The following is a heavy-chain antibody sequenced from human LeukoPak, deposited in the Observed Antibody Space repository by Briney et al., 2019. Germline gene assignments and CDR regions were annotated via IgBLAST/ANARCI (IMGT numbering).Heavy chain of an antibody. D-gene: IGHD6-19*01. CDR2: ISGSGGRS. CDR3: AKASGWPYYFDY. Sequence: GGSLSHSRAPSGFTLSRFPMRCARDAPGRGVEWVSAISGSGGRSYHADSVKGRFTISRDNSKNTLYLQMNSLRAEDTAVYYCAKASGWPYYFDYWGQGTLVTVSS. J-gene: IGHJ4*02. V-gene: IGHV3-23*01. CDR1: GFTLSRFP.